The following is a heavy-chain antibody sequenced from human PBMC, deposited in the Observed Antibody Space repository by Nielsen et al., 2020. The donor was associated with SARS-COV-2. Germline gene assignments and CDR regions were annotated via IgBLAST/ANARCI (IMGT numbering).Heavy chain of an antibody. D-gene: IGHD3-16*01. V-gene: IGHV3-30*18. CDR2: ISYDGSNK. J-gene: IGHJ4*02. Sequence: GGSLRLSCAASGFTFSSYGMHWVRQAPGKGLEWVAVISYDGSNKYYADSVKGRFTISRDNSKNTLYLQMNSLRAEDTAVYYCAKDLVMAMTEEAPDYWGQGTLVTVSS. CDR3: AKDLVMAMTEEAPDY. CDR1: GFTFSSYG.